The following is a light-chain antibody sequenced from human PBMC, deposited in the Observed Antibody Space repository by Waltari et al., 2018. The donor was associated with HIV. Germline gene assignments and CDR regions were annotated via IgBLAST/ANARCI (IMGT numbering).Light chain of an antibody. Sequence: SSELTQDPTMSVTLGQTVKISCHGDSLKNCYAAWYQQKPRQAPLLILYGKNKRPSGIPDRFSGSFSGNSAYLTIIGTQAEDEAEYYCNSRDSNGAHVVFGGGTKLTVL. CDR3: NSRDSNGAHVV. V-gene: IGLV3-19*01. CDR2: GKN. J-gene: IGLJ2*01. CDR1: SLKNCY.